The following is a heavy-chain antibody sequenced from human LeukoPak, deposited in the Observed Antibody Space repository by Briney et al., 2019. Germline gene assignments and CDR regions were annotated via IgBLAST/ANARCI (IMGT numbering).Heavy chain of an antibody. Sequence: PSETLSLTCSVSAYSISGGYYWGWIRPPPGKGREWIGSIYHGGSTYYNPSLKSRVTLSVDTSKNQFSLNLSSVTAADTAVYYCARRVHSSSSGFDYWGQGTLVTVSS. CDR1: AYSISGGYY. V-gene: IGHV4-38-2*02. CDR2: IYHGGST. CDR3: ARRVHSSSSGFDY. J-gene: IGHJ4*02. D-gene: IGHD6-6*01.